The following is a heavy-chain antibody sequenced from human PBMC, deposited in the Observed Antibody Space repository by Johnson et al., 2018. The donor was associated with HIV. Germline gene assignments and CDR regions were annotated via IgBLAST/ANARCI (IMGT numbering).Heavy chain of an antibody. Sequence: VQLVESGGGLIQPGGSLRLSCAASGFIVSSNYMSWVRQAPGKGLEWVSVVYSDGITFYADSVKGPFTIPRDNAKNTLYLQMNSLTTEDTAAYYCARGGGCGGDCYSGFDAFDIWGQGTMVTVS. CDR2: VYSDGIT. CDR3: ARGGGCGGDCYSGFDAFDI. V-gene: IGHV3-66*03. CDR1: GFIVSSNY. D-gene: IGHD2-21*01. J-gene: IGHJ3*02.